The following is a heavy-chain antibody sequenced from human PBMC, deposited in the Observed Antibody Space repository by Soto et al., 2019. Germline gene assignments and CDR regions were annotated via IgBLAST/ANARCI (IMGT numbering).Heavy chain of an antibody. CDR1: GFTFSNYA. J-gene: IGHJ4*02. CDR3: AKDKLYSNYEYYFDH. Sequence: EVQLVESGGGLVQPGRSLRLSCAASGFTFSNYAMHWVRQAPGKGLEWVSGISWNSGTIGYADSVKGRFTISRDNAKNYLYLQMNSLRAEDTALYYCAKDKLYSNYEYYFDHWGQGTLVTVSS. D-gene: IGHD4-4*01. V-gene: IGHV3-9*01. CDR2: ISWNSGTI.